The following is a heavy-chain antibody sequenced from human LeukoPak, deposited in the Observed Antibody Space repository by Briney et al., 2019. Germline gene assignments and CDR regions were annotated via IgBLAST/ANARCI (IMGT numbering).Heavy chain of an antibody. J-gene: IGHJ6*03. Sequence: PGGSLRLSCAASGFTFSSYEMNWVRQAPGKGLEWVSYITSSGGSTIYYADSVKGRFTISRDNAKNSVYLQMNSLRAEDTAVYYCAREDSRVGPYYYMDVWGKGTTVTISS. CDR2: ITSSGGSTI. CDR1: GFTFSSYE. V-gene: IGHV3-48*03. D-gene: IGHD3/OR15-3a*01. CDR3: AREDSRVGPYYYMDV.